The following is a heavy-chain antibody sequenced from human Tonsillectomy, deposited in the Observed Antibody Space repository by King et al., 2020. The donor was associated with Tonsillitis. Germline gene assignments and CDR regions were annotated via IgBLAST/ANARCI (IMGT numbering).Heavy chain of an antibody. D-gene: IGHD3-10*02. CDR3: ARDQESPVPTFGAFDI. J-gene: IGHJ3*02. CDR1: GFTFSSYW. Sequence: QLVQSGGGLVQPGGSLRLSCAASGFTFSSYWMSWVRQAPGKGLEWVANIKQDGSEKYYVDSVKGRFTISRDNAKNSLYLQMNSLRAEDTAVYYCARDQESPVPTFGAFDIWGQGTMVTVSS. V-gene: IGHV3-7*03. CDR2: IKQDGSEK.